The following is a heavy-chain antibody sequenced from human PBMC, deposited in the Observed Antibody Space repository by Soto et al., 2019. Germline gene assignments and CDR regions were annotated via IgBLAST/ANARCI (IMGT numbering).Heavy chain of an antibody. D-gene: IGHD4-17*01. J-gene: IGHJ3*02. CDR2: ISSSSSYI. CDR3: ARDLEGCPVTTGGAFDI. V-gene: IGHV3-21*01. Sequence: EVQLVESGGGLVKPGGSLRLSCAASGFTFSSYSMNWVRQAPGKGLEWVSAISSSSSYIYYADSVKGRFTISRDNAKNSLYLQMNSLRAEDTAVYYCARDLEGCPVTTGGAFDIWGQGTMVTVSS. CDR1: GFTFSSYS.